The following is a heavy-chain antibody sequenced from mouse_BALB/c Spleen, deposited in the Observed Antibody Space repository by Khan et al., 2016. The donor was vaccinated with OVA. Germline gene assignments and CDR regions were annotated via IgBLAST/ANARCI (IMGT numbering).Heavy chain of an antibody. CDR1: GYTFTDYA. Sequence: QVQLQQPGAELVRPGVSVKISCKGSGYTFTDYAMHRVKQSHAKSLEWIGVISTNYGDADYNQKFKGKATMNVDKSSSTAYMELARLTSEDSAICYCGRECGNSRFAYWGQGTLVTVSA. V-gene: IGHV1S137*01. J-gene: IGHJ3*01. CDR3: GRECGNSRFAY. CDR2: ISTNYGDA. D-gene: IGHD2-10*02.